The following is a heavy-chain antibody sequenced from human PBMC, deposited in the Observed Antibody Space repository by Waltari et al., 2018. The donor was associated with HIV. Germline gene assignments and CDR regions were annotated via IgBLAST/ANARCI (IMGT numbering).Heavy chain of an antibody. CDR2: RRPNNCHT. CDR3: ARGATILSY. CDR1: GYTFTSSG. Sequence: QVLLEQSGPEVKKPGASVKVSCKASGYTFTSSGISWVRQAPGQGLEWMGWRRPNNCHTNFAQKFQGRVTMTTDTSTNTAYMELRSLRSDDSAVYYCARGATILSYWGQGTLVTVSS. D-gene: IGHD3-3*02. J-gene: IGHJ4*02. V-gene: IGHV1-18*01.